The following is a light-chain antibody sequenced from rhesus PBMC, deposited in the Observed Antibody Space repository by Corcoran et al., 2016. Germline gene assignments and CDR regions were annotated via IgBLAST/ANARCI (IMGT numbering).Light chain of an antibody. CDR2: YAD. J-gene: IGKJ4*01. Sequence: DIQMSQSPSSLSASVGDRVTISCRERQAIRSYLNWYQQKPGKAPKLLFYYADFLASGVPSRFSGIGYGTVFTLTISSLQPEDFATYYCQQGNSNPVTFGEVTKVQIK. V-gene: IGKV1-32*02. CDR1: QAIRSY. CDR3: QQGNSNPVT.